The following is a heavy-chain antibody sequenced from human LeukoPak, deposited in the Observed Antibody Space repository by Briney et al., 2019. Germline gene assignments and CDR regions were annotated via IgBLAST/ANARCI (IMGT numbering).Heavy chain of an antibody. Sequence: PGGSPRLSCAASGFTFSSYAMSWVRQAPGKGLEWVSAISRSGGSTYYADSVKGRFTISRDNSKNTLYLEMNSLRAEDTAVYYCAKDLFGTVPAAIGRNAFDIWGQGTMVTVSS. D-gene: IGHD2-2*02. CDR2: ISRSGGST. CDR3: AKDLFGTVPAAIGRNAFDI. V-gene: IGHV3-23*01. J-gene: IGHJ3*02. CDR1: GFTFSSYA.